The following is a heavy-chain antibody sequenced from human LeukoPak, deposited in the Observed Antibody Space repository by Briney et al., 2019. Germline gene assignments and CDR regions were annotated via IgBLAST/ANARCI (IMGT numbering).Heavy chain of an antibody. V-gene: IGHV5-51*01. CDR1: GYSFTSYW. J-gene: IGHJ5*02. Sequence: GESLKISCKGSGYSFTSYWIGWVRQMPGKGLEWMGIIYPGDSDTRYSPSFQGQVTISADKSISTAHLQWSSLKASDTAMYYCARRNCSGGSCYYPWFDPWGQGTLVTVSS. CDR2: IYPGDSDT. CDR3: ARRNCSGGSCYYPWFDP. D-gene: IGHD2-15*01.